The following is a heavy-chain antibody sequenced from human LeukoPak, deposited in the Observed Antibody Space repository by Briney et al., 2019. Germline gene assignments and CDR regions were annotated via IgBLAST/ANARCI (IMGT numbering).Heavy chain of an antibody. CDR2: IKEDGSEK. D-gene: IGHD4-17*01. Sequence: GGSLRLSCAASGFTFNRAWMSWVRQTPEKRLEFVANIKEDGSEKYYVDSVKGRFTVSRDNSKNTLYLHMNSLRVEDTAVYYCAKGLGDYDDFRLGFWGQGTLVTVSS. V-gene: IGHV3-7*01. J-gene: IGHJ4*02. CDR3: AKGLGDYDDFRLGF. CDR1: GFTFNRAW.